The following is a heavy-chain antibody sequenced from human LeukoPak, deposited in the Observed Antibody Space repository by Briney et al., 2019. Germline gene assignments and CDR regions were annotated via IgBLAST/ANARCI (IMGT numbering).Heavy chain of an antibody. V-gene: IGHV1-2*02. J-gene: IGHJ4*02. CDR1: GYTFTGYY. D-gene: IGHD6-13*01. CDR2: INPNSGGT. Sequence: ASVKVSCKASGYTFTGYYMHWVRQAPGQGLEWMGWINPNSGGTNYAQKFQGRVTMTRDTSISTAYMELSRLRSDDTPVYYCARGPSIAAAGTEVDYWGQGTLVTVSS. CDR3: ARGPSIAAAGTEVDY.